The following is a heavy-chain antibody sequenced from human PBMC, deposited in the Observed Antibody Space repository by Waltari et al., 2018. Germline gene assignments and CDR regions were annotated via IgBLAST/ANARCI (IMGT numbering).Heavy chain of an antibody. CDR3: AQAGNPKSPVLDY. V-gene: IGHV3-30*02. Sequence: QVQLVESGGGVVQPGGSRRLSCAASGLTFSSYGLHWFRQAPGKGLEWVSFIRYDGSNKYYADSVKGRFTISRDNSKNTLYLQMNSLRAEDTAVYYCAQAGNPKSPVLDYWGQGTLVTVSS. D-gene: IGHD6-13*01. CDR1: GLTFSSYG. J-gene: IGHJ4*02. CDR2: IRYDGSNK.